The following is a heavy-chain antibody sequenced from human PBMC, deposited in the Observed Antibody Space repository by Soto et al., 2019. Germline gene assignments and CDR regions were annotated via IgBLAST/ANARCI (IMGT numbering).Heavy chain of an antibody. CDR1: GGSFSGYY. V-gene: IGHV4-34*01. D-gene: IGHD3-10*02. J-gene: IGHJ6*02. CDR2: INHSGST. CDR3: ARTSLSQNLLCNYYYGMDV. Sequence: KLSETLSLTCAVYGGSFSGYYWSWIRQPPGKGLEWIGEINHSGSTNYNPSLKSRVTISVATSKNQLSLMLCSVTAADAAVYYCARTSLSQNLLCNYYYGMDVWGRRTTVTVSS.